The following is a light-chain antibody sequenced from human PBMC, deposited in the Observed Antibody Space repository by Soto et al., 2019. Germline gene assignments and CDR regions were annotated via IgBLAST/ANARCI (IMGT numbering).Light chain of an antibody. CDR2: SNS. J-gene: IGLJ2*01. V-gene: IGLV1-44*01. CDR3: AAWDVGLNALV. Sequence: QSVLTQPPAASVTPGQTVIISCSGSSSNIGSNTVNWYQQLPGTAPKLLIFSNSQRPSGVPDRFSGSRSGTSASLPITGVQSEDEAHYYCAAWDVGLNALVFGGGTKVTVL. CDR1: SSNIGSNT.